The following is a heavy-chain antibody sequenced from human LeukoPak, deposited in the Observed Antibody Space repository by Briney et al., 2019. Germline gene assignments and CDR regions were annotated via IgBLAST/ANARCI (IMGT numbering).Heavy chain of an antibody. CDR3: AKEERYCSSTSCAGGGFDY. Sequence: GGSLRLSCAASGFTFSSYAMNWVRQAPGKGLEWVSFITSSGNTIYYADSVQGRFTISRDNSKNTLYLQMNSLRAEDTAVYYCAKEERYCSSTSCAGGGFDYWGQGTLVTVSS. D-gene: IGHD2-2*01. J-gene: IGHJ4*02. V-gene: IGHV3-48*01. CDR1: GFTFSSYA. CDR2: ITSSGNTI.